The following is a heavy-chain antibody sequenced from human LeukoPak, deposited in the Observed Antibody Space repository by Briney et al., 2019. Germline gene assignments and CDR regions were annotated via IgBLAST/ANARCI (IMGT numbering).Heavy chain of an antibody. CDR1: GFTFSSYA. CDR3: AKGHNNYYFTIDY. J-gene: IGHJ4*02. CDR2: ISGSGGST. V-gene: IGHV3-23*01. D-gene: IGHD2/OR15-2a*01. Sequence: GGSLRLSCAASGFTFSSYAMSWARQAPGKGLEWVSAISGSGGSTYYADSVKGRFTISRDNSRNTLSLQMNSLRAEDTAVYYCAKGHNNYYFTIDYWGQGTLVTVSS.